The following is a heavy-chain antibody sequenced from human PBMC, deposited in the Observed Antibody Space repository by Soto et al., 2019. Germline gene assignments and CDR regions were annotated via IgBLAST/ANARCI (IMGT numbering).Heavy chain of an antibody. J-gene: IGHJ4*02. CDR2: INHSGST. D-gene: IGHD3-22*01. V-gene: IGHV4-34*01. CDR3: ARENYYDSSGYY. Sequence: SETLSLTCAVYGGSFSGYYWSWIRQPPGKGLEWIGEINHSGSTNYNPSLKSRVTISVDTSKNQFSLKLSSVTAADTAVHYCARENYYDSSGYYWGQGTLVT. CDR1: GGSFSGYY.